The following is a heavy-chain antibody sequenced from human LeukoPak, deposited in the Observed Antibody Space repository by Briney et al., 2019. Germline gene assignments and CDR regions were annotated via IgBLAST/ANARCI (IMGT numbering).Heavy chain of an antibody. Sequence: YISISVSTISYAASVKGRFTVSTDNAKNSLYLQMNSLRAEDTAVYYCARDKYYDSSGYAGYWGQGTLVTVSS. CDR2: ISISVSTI. V-gene: IGHV3-11*01. D-gene: IGHD3-22*01. CDR3: ARDKYYDSSGYAGY. J-gene: IGHJ4*02.